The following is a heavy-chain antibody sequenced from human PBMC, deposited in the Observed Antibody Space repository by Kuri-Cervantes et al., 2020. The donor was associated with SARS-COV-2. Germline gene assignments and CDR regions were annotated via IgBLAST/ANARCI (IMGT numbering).Heavy chain of an antibody. V-gene: IGHV3-48*03. CDR2: ISSSVSTI. CDR1: GFTFSSYE. D-gene: IGHD3-10*01. Sequence: GGSLRLSCAASGFTFSSYEMNWVRQAPGKGLEWVSYISSSVSTIYYADSVKGRFTISRDNAKNSLCLQMNSLRAEDTAVYYCARVKDHSYGSGSLYYYYMDVWGKGTTVTVSS. CDR3: ARVKDHSYGSGSLYYYYMDV. J-gene: IGHJ6*03.